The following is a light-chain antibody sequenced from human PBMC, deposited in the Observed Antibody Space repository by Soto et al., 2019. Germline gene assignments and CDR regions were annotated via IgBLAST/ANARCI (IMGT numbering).Light chain of an antibody. V-gene: IGKV1-5*03. J-gene: IGKJ1*01. CDR1: QSINTW. CDR2: DGS. CDR3: QQYQTSSRT. Sequence: DIQMTQSPSTLSASIGDRIIITCRASQSINTWLAWYQQKPGEAPKLLIYDGSTLARGVPSRFCGSGSETEFTLTISTLQPDDFAPFYCQQYQTSSRTFGQGTKV.